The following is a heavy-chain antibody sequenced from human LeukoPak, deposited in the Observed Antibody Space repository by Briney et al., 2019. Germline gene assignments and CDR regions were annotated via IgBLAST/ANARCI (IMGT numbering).Heavy chain of an antibody. CDR1: GYNFGIFG. V-gene: IGHV1-18*01. CDR3: ARVGVVVPSAWFDP. D-gene: IGHD2-2*01. Sequence: ASVKVSCKASGYNFGIFGISWVRQAPGQGLEWMGWISANNGNTKYAQSLQGRVTMTTDTSTSTAYVELRSLRSDDTAVYYCARVGVVVPSAWFDPWGQGTLVTVSS. J-gene: IGHJ5*02. CDR2: ISANNGNT.